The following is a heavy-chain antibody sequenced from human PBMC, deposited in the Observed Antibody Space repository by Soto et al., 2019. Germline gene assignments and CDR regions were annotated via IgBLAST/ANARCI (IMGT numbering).Heavy chain of an antibody. J-gene: IGHJ5*02. D-gene: IGHD6-13*01. CDR1: GYTFTSYG. V-gene: IGHV1-18*01. CDR2: ISAYNGNT. CDR3: ARLEYSSSWYWFDP. Sequence: GASVKVSCKASGYTFTSYGISWVRQAPGQGLEWMGWISAYNGNTNYAQKLQGRVTMTTDTSTSTAYMELRSLRSDDTAVYYCARLEYSSSWYWFDPWGQGTLVTVSS.